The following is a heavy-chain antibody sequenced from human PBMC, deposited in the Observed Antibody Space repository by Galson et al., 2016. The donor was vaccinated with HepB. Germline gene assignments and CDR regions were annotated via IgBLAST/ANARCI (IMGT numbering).Heavy chain of an antibody. V-gene: IGHV3-53*01. J-gene: IGHJ4*02. CDR1: GFTFHDHD. Sequence: SLRLSCAVSGFTFHDHDMGWVRQAPEKGLEWVSVIYSDAKTYYGDSVKGRFIISRDISKSTVYLQMNNVRVEDAAVYYCARETGGWFYYWGQGTLVTVSS. D-gene: IGHD6-19*01. CDR2: IYSDAKT. CDR3: ARETGGWFYY.